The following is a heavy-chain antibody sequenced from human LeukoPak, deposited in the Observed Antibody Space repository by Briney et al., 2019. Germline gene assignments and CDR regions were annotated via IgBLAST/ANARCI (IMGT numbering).Heavy chain of an antibody. J-gene: IGHJ4*02. CDR1: GYTFTSYD. V-gene: IGHV1-8*01. D-gene: IGHD6-13*01. Sequence: GASVKVSCKASGYTFTSYDINWVRQATGQGLEWMGWMNPNSGNTGYAQKFQGRVTMTRDTSISTAYMELSSLRSGDTAVYYCARGPAAGTCIDYWGQGTLVTVSS. CDR3: ARGPAAGTCIDY. CDR2: MNPNSGNT.